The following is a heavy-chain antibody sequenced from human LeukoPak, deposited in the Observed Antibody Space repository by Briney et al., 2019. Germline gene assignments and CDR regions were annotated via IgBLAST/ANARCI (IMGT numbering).Heavy chain of an antibody. J-gene: IGHJ4*02. CDR1: GFTFSSYS. CDR3: ARGGQQLARGFDY. V-gene: IGHV3-21*01. Sequence: GGSLRLSCAASGFTFSSYSMNWVRQAPGKGLEWVSSISSSSSYIYYADSVKGRFTISRDNAKNSLYLQMNSLRAEDTAVYYCARGGQQLARGFDYWGQGTLVTVSS. D-gene: IGHD6-13*01. CDR2: ISSSSSYI.